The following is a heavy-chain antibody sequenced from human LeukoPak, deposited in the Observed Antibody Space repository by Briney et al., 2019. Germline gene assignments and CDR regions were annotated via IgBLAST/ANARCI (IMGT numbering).Heavy chain of an antibody. Sequence: HGESLKISCKGSGYTFTSYWIGWVRQMPGKGLEWMGIIYPGDSDTRYSPSFQGQVTISADKSISTAYLQWSSLKASDTAMYYCARTVYEYSGTYWRYYYHHMDVWGQGTTVTVSS. J-gene: IGHJ6*02. V-gene: IGHV5-51*01. CDR3: ARTVYEYSGTYWRYYYHHMDV. CDR1: GYTFTSYW. CDR2: IYPGDSDT. D-gene: IGHD1-26*01.